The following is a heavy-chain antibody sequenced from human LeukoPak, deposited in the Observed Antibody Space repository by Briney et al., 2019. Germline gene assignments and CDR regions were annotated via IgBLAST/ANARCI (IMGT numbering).Heavy chain of an antibody. CDR3: ARGGGWKYYFDY. CDR2: IYYSGST. V-gene: IGHV4-38-2*01. D-gene: IGHD1-1*01. Sequence: PSETLSLTCAVSGYSISSDYYRGWIRQPPGKGLEWIGSIYYSGSTYYNPSLRSRVTISVDTSKNQFSLKLYSVTAADTAVYYCARGGGWKYYFDYWGQGTLVTVSS. J-gene: IGHJ4*02. CDR1: GYSISSDYY.